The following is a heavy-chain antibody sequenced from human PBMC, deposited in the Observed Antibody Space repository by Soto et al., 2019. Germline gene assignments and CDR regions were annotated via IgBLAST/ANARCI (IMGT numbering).Heavy chain of an antibody. CDR1: SGSFSGYY. Sequence: SETLSLTCSIYSGSFSGYYWSWIRQPPGKGLEWIGEISQSGNTNYSPSLKSRVSISIDTSKKQFSLNLASVSAEDTAVYYCARYGSGWLDFDYWGQGTLVTVSS. V-gene: IGHV4-34*01. CDR2: ISQSGNT. J-gene: IGHJ4*02. CDR3: ARYGSGWLDFDY. D-gene: IGHD6-19*01.